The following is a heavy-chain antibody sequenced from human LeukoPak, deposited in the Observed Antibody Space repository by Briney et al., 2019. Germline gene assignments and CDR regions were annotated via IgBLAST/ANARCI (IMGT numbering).Heavy chain of an antibody. CDR1: GFTFSSYW. J-gene: IGHJ3*02. Sequence: PGGSLRLSCAASGFTFSSYWMSWVRQAPGKGLEWVANIKQDGSEKYYVDSVKGRFTISRDNAKNSLYLQMNGLRAEDTAVYYCARDTAMVHDAFDIWGQGTMVTVSS. CDR2: IKQDGSEK. V-gene: IGHV3-7*01. D-gene: IGHD5-18*01. CDR3: ARDTAMVHDAFDI.